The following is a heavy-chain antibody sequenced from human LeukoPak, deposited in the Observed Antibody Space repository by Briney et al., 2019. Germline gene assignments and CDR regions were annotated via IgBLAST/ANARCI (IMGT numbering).Heavy chain of an antibody. CDR1: GFTFSNAW. CDR3: AKDHSPHVLRFLEWPDY. Sequence: GGSLRLSCAASGFTFSNAWMSWVRQAPGKGLEWVGRIKSKTDGGTTDYAAPVKGRFTISRDNSKNTLYLQMNSLRAEDRAVYYCAKDHSPHVLRFLEWPDYWGQGTLVTVSS. V-gene: IGHV3-15*01. J-gene: IGHJ4*02. CDR2: IKSKTDGGTT. D-gene: IGHD3-3*01.